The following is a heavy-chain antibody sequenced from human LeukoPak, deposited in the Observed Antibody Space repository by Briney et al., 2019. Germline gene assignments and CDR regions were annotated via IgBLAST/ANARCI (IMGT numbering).Heavy chain of an antibody. J-gene: IGHJ3*02. D-gene: IGHD4-17*01. Sequence: GGSLRLSCAASGFTFSSYGMHWVRQAPGKGLEWVAVISYDGSNKYYADSVKGRLTISRDNSKNTLYLQMNSLRAEDTAVYYCAKSYGDDDAFDIWGQGTMVTVSS. V-gene: IGHV3-30*18. CDR2: ISYDGSNK. CDR1: GFTFSSYG. CDR3: AKSYGDDDAFDI.